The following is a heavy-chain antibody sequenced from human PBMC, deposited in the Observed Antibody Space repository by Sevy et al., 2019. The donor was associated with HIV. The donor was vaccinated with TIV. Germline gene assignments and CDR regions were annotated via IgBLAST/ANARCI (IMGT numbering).Heavy chain of an antibody. J-gene: IGHJ5*02. CDR2: MKEDGSEK. D-gene: IGHD6-13*01. CDR3: ARENRYSSSWYHENWFDP. V-gene: IGHV3-7*01. Sequence: GGSLRLSCAASGFTFSSYWMSWVRQAPGKGLEWVATMKEDGSEKSYVDSVKGRFTISRDNAKNSLYLQMNSLRVDDTALYYCARENRYSSSWYHENWFDPWGQGTLVTVSS. CDR1: GFTFSSYW.